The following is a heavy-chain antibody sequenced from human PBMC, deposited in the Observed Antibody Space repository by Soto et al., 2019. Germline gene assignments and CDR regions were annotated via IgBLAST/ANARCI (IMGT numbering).Heavy chain of an antibody. J-gene: IGHJ4*02. Sequence: QVQLVQSGAEVKKPGASVKVSCKASGYTFTTYVMHWVRQAPGQRREWMGWIDAGNGNTRYSQNFQGRVTITRETSASTAYMEVSSLRSEDTAVYFCASDSLGIVDFWGQGPLVTVSS. CDR2: IDAGNGNT. V-gene: IGHV1-3*01. CDR3: ASDSLGIVDF. CDR1: GYTFTTYV. D-gene: IGHD3-16*02.